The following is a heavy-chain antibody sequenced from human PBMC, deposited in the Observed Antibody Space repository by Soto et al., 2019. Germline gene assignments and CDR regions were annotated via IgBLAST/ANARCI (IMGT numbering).Heavy chain of an antibody. CDR1: GFTFSSYS. CDR3: ARDYGSVSYPLPQFDY. J-gene: IGHJ4*02. V-gene: IGHV3-21*01. CDR2: ISSSSSYI. Sequence: GGSLRLSCAASGFTFSSYSMNWVRQAPGKGLEWVSSISSSSSYIYYADSVKGRFTISRDNAKNSLYLQMNSLRAEDTAVYYCARDYGSVSYPLPQFDYWGQGTLVTVSS. D-gene: IGHD3-10*01.